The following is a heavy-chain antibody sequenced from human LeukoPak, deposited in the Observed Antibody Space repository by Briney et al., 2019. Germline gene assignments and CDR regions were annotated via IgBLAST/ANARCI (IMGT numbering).Heavy chain of an antibody. V-gene: IGHV4-4*02. J-gene: IGHJ4*02. CDR3: AKEIVGAPTPGAY. D-gene: IGHD1-26*01. CDR2: VHKSGST. Sequence: SETLSLTCAVSTDSITSNWWSWVRQPPGKGLEWIGEVHKSGSTNYYPSLQSRVTISIDKSKNQIALELTSVTAADTAVYYCAKEIVGAPTPGAYWGQGILVTVSA. CDR1: TDSITSNW.